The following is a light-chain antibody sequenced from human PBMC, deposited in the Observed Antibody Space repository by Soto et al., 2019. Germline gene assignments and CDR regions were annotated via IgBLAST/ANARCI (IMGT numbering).Light chain of an antibody. J-gene: IGKJ4*01. V-gene: IGKV3-20*01. CDR1: QSVNKNV. CDR3: QQYGSSPPT. CDR2: GAS. Sequence: EIVLTQSPGTLSLSPGERATLSCRARQSVNKNVIAWYQQTPGQAPRLLINGASSRATGIPDRFSGGGSGTDFSLTIDRLAPEDFAVYFCQQYGSSPPTVGGGTKVASK.